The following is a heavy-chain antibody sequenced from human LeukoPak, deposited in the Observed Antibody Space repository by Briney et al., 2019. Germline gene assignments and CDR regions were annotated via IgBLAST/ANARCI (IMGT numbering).Heavy chain of an antibody. Sequence: PSATLSLTCAVYGGSFSGYYWSWICQPPGKRLEWIGEINHSGSTNYNPSLKSRVTISVDTSKNQFSLKLSSVTAADTAVYYCARGYYDFWSGYYYYMDVWGKGTTVTVSS. CDR2: INHSGST. CDR3: ARGYYDFWSGYYYYMDV. V-gene: IGHV4-34*01. J-gene: IGHJ6*03. D-gene: IGHD3-3*01. CDR1: GGSFSGYY.